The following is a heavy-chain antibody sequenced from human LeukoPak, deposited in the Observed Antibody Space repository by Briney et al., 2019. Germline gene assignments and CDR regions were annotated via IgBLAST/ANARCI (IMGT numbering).Heavy chain of an antibody. Sequence: SGTLSLTCAISGLSVSSSSWWTWVRQPPGKGPEWIGQIYHGGSTHYNPSLKSRITISMDKSKNQVSLTLSSVTAADTAVYYCARNQLGSGWHSSAYWGQGTRVTVSS. J-gene: IGHJ4*02. CDR1: GLSVSSSSW. CDR2: IYHGGST. D-gene: IGHD6-19*01. CDR3: ARNQLGSGWHSSAY. V-gene: IGHV4-4*02.